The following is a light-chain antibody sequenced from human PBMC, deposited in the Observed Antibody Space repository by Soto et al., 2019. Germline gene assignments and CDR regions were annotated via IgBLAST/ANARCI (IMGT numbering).Light chain of an antibody. CDR1: SSDVGGFDY. J-gene: IGLJ1*01. CDR3: SSYKRGTTRV. Sequence: QSALTQPASVSGSPGQSITISCTGTSSDVGGFDYVSWYQQHPGKAPKLIISEVSNRPSGVSDRFFGYKSGNTASLTISGLQAEDEADYYCSSYKRGTTRVFGTGTKLTVL. CDR2: EVS. V-gene: IGLV2-14*01.